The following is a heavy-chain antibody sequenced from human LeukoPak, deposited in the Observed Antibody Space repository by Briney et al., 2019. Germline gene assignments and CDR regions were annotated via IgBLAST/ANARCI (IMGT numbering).Heavy chain of an antibody. D-gene: IGHD2-2*01. CDR1: GYTFTGYY. J-gene: IGHJ6*02. V-gene: IGHV1-2*02. Sequence: ASVKVSCKASGYTFTGYYMHWVRQAPGQGLEWMGWINPNSGGTNYAQKFQGRVTMTRDTSISTAYMELSRLRSDDTAVCYCARSPPPYCSSTSCYFGVYYYYGMDVWGQGTTVTVSS. CDR2: INPNSGGT. CDR3: ARSPPPYCSSTSCYFGVYYYYGMDV.